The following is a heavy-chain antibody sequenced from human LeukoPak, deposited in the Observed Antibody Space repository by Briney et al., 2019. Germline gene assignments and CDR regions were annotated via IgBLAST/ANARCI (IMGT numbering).Heavy chain of an antibody. CDR1: GGSISSGGYS. Sequence: SQTLSLTCAVSGGSISSGGYSWSWIRQPPGKGLEWIGYIYHSGSTYYNPSLKSRVTISADRSKNQFSLKLSSVTAADTAVYYCARHLNGPPYYFDFWGQGTLVTVSS. D-gene: IGHD2-8*01. CDR2: IYHSGST. J-gene: IGHJ4*02. CDR3: ARHLNGPPYYFDF. V-gene: IGHV4-30-2*01.